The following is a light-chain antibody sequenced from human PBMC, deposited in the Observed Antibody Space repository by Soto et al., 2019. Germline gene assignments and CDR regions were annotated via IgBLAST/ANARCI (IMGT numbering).Light chain of an antibody. CDR3: LQDYVWPFT. J-gene: IGKJ4*01. CDR2: AAS. V-gene: IGKV1-6*02. Sequence: AIQMTQSPSSLSASVGDRGTITCRESQDIRNDLGWYQPKPGKAPKLLIYAASSLQNDVPSRFSGSGSGTDFTLTITSLQSEDFATYYCLQDYVWPFTFGGGTRVEIK. CDR1: QDIRND.